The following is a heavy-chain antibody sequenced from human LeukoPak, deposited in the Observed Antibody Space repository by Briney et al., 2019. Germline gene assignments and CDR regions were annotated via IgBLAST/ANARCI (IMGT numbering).Heavy chain of an antibody. J-gene: IGHJ1*01. CDR2: INHSGST. Sequence: KPSETLSLTCTVSGGSISSSSYYWSWIRQPPGKGLEWIGEINHSGSTNYNPSLKSRVTISVDTSKNQFSLKLSSVTAADTAVYYCARVGGDTAMAKIEYFQHWGQGTLVTVSS. CDR1: GGSISSSSYY. D-gene: IGHD5-18*01. V-gene: IGHV4-39*07. CDR3: ARVGGDTAMAKIEYFQH.